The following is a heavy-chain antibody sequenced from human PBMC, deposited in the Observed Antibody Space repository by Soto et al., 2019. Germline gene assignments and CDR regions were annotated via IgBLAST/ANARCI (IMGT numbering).Heavy chain of an antibody. CDR2: ISGSGGST. J-gene: IGHJ4*02. D-gene: IGHD5-12*01. CDR1: GGTCISYA. CDR3: AKDQGYSGYDSSDF. Sequence: AGGSLRHSCAASGGTCISYAMSWVRQATGKGLEFVSGISGSGGSTYYADSVKGRFTISRDNSKNTLYLQMNSLRAEDTAVYYCAKDQGYSGYDSSDFWGQGTLVTVSS. V-gene: IGHV3-23*01.